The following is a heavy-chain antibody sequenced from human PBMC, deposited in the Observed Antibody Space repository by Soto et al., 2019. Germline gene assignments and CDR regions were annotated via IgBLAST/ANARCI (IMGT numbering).Heavy chain of an antibody. D-gene: IGHD3-22*01. V-gene: IGHV3-21*01. CDR1: GFTFSSYS. CDR2: ISSSSSYI. CDR3: ARDLWAMIVVVNDAFDI. J-gene: IGHJ3*02. Sequence: GGSLRLSCAASGFTFSSYSMNWVRQAPGKGLEWVSSISSSSSYIYYADSVKGRFTISRDNAKNSLYPQMNSLRAEDTAVYYCARDLWAMIVVVNDAFDIWGQGTMVTVSS.